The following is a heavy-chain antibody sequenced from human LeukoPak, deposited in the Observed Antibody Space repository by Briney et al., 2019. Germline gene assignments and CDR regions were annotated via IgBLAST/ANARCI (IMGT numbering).Heavy chain of an antibody. D-gene: IGHD3-22*01. J-gene: IGHJ4*02. CDR3: ARDRIKPTHSSSGRQYDY. CDR1: GYTFTSYY. CDR2: INPSGGST. V-gene: IGHV1-46*01. Sequence: ASVKVSCKASGYTFTSYYTHWVRQAPGQGLEWMGIINPSGGSTSYAQKFQGRVTMTRDTSTSTVYMELSSLRSEDTAVYYCARDRIKPTHSSSGRQYDYWGQGTLVTVSS.